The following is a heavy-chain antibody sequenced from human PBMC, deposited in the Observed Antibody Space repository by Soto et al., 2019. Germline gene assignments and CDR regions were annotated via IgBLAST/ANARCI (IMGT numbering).Heavy chain of an antibody. CDR3: ARGWRYDFWSGYFEF. CDR2: ISISGSNI. V-gene: IGHV3-11*01. Sequence: VQLVESGGGLVKPGGSLRLSCAASGFTFNDYYMTWIRQAPGKGLEWISYISISGSNIHYADSVKGRFNISRDNAKKSLYLQMDSLRAEDTAVYFCARGWRYDFWSGYFEFWGQGALVTVSS. D-gene: IGHD3-3*01. J-gene: IGHJ4*02. CDR1: GFTFNDYY.